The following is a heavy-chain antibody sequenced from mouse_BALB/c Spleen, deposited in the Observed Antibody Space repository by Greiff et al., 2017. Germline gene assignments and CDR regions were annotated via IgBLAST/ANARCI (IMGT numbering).Heavy chain of an antibody. J-gene: IGHJ2*01. CDR1: GYSITSDYA. Sequence: EVKLVESGPGLVKPSQSLSLTCTVTGYSITSDYAWNWIRQFPGNKLEWMGYISYSGSTSYNPSLKSRISITRDTSKNQFFLQLNSVTTEDTATYYCARGNYGNFFDYWGQGTTLTVSS. CDR3: ARGNYGNFFDY. V-gene: IGHV3-2*02. CDR2: ISYSGST. D-gene: IGHD2-1*01.